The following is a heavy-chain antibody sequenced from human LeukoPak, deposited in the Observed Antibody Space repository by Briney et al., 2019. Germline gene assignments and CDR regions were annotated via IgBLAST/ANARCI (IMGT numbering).Heavy chain of an antibody. Sequence: PSETLSLTCTVSGGSISGYYWGWIRQPPGKGLEWIGYIYYSGSTNYNPSLKSRVTISEDTSKNQFSLKLSSVNAADTAVYYCARVYSSSSVDAFHIWGQGAMVTVSS. D-gene: IGHD6-6*01. CDR2: IYYSGST. CDR1: GGSISGYY. CDR3: ARVYSSSSVDAFHI. J-gene: IGHJ3*02. V-gene: IGHV4-59*01.